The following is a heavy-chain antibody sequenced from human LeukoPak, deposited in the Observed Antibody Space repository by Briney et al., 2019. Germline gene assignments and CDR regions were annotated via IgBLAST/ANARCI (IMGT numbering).Heavy chain of an antibody. D-gene: IGHD6-19*01. CDR3: ARDTPLAGVDY. J-gene: IGHJ4*02. CDR2: MNPNSGNT. V-gene: IGHV1-8*03. CDR1: GYTFTSYD. Sequence: GASVKVSCKASGYTFTSYDINWVRQATGQGLEWMGWMNPNSGNTGYAQKFQGRVTITRNTSISTAYMELSSLRSDDTAVYYCARDTPLAGVDYWGQGTLVTVSS.